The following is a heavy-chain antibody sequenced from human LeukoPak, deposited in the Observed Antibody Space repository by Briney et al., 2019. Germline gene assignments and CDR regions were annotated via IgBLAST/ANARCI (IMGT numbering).Heavy chain of an antibody. J-gene: IGHJ6*03. V-gene: IGHV4-4*07. Sequence: SETLSLTCTVSGGSISSYYWSWIRQPAGKGLEWIGRIYTSGSTNYNPSLKSRVTISVDTSKNQFSLKLSSVTAADTAVYYCARGDHYYDSSGYYYDYYYYYMDVWGKGTTVTVSS. CDR2: IYTSGST. CDR1: GGSISSYY. CDR3: ARGDHYYDSSGYYYDYYYYYMDV. D-gene: IGHD3-22*01.